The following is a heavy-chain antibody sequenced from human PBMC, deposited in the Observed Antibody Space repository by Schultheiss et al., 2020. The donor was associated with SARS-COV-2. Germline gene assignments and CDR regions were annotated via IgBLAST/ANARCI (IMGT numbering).Heavy chain of an antibody. V-gene: IGHV4-59*12. CDR3: ARGKLVLERPPLYYYYGMDV. CDR2: IYYSGST. J-gene: IGHJ6*02. CDR1: GGSISSYY. Sequence: SETLSLTCTVSGGSISSYYWSWIRQPPGKGLEWIGYIYYSGSTYYNPSLKSRVTISVDRSKNQFSLKLSSVTAADTAVYYCARGKLVLERPPLYYYYGMDVWGQGTTVTVSS. D-gene: IGHD1-1*01.